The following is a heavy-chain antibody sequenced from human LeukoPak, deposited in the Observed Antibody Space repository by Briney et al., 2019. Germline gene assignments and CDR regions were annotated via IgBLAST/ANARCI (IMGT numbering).Heavy chain of an antibody. CDR2: ISGSGGST. V-gene: IGHV3-23*01. Sequence: GGSLRLSCAASGFTFSSFAMSWVRQAPGKGLEWVSAISGSGGSTHYADSVKGRFTISRDNSKNTVYLQMNSLRSDETAVYYCARRGSERDMVLDYWGQGTLVTVSS. J-gene: IGHJ4*02. CDR1: GFTFSSFA. D-gene: IGHD4/OR15-4a*01. CDR3: ARRGSERDMVLDY.